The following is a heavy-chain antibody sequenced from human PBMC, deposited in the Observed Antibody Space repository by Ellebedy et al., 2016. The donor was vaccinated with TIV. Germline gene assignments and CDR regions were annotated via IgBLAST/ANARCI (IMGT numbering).Heavy chain of an antibody. CDR2: INHSGST. CDR1: GGSFSGYY. Sequence: MPSETLSLTCAVYGGSFSGYYWSWIRQPPGKGLEWIGEINHSGSTNYNPSLKSRVTVSVDTSKNQFSLKLSPVTAADTAVYYCARGDYWGQGTLVTVSS. CDR3: ARGDY. V-gene: IGHV4-34*01. J-gene: IGHJ4*02.